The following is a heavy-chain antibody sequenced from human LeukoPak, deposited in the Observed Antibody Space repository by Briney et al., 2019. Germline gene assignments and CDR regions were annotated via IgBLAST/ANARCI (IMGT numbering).Heavy chain of an antibody. CDR1: GFTFSSYT. V-gene: IGHV3-23*01. J-gene: IGHJ6*04. D-gene: IGHD3-10*02. Sequence: GGSLRLSCAASGFTFSSYTMTWVRQAPGKGLEWVSSISGSGGSTFYADSVKGRFTISRDNSKNSLYLQMNSLRAEDTAVYYCAELGITMIGGVWGKGTTVTISS. CDR3: AELGITMIGGV. CDR2: ISGSGGST.